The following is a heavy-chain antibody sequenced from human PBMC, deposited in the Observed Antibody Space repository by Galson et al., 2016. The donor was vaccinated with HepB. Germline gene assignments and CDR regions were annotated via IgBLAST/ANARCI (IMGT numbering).Heavy chain of an antibody. CDR2: FDPEHGET. CDR3: AASNEVEAFAI. Sequence: SVKVSCKVSGYTLTELSMHWVRQTPGKGLEWIGGFDPEHGETVYAQKFQGRVTMTEDTSTDTAYMELSRLRSEDTAVYDCAASNEVEAFAICGQGTMVTVSS. V-gene: IGHV1-24*01. J-gene: IGHJ3*02. CDR1: GYTLTELS. D-gene: IGHD5-24*01.